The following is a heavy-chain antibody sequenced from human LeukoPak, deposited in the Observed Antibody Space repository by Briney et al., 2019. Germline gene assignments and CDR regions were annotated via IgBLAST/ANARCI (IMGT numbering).Heavy chain of an antibody. CDR3: TILVGATSDY. CDR2: ISAYNGNT. D-gene: IGHD1-26*01. V-gene: IGHV1-18*04. J-gene: IGHJ4*02. CDR1: GYIFSDYW. Sequence: ASVKVSCKASGYIFSDYWIHWVRQAPGQGLEWMGWISAYNGNTNYAQKLQGRVTMTTDTSTSTAYMELRSLRSDDTAVYYCTILVGATSDYWGQGTLVTVSS.